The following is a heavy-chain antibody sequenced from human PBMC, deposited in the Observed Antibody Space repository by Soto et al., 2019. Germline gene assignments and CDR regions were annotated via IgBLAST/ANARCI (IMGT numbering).Heavy chain of an antibody. Sequence: ASVKVSCKVSGYTLTELSMHWVRQAPGKGLEWMGGFDPEDGETIYAQKFQGRVTMTEDTSTDAAYMELSSLRSEDTAVYYCATTIYYYDSSGFDYWGQGTMVTVYS. D-gene: IGHD3-22*01. CDR3: ATTIYYYDSSGFDY. CDR1: GYTLTELS. J-gene: IGHJ4*02. CDR2: FDPEDGET. V-gene: IGHV1-24*01.